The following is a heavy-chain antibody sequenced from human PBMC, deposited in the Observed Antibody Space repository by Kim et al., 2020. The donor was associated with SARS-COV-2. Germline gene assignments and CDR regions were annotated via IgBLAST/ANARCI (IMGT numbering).Heavy chain of an antibody. CDR3: ARTKIAAAGTIFDY. Sequence: SETLSLTCTVSGGSISSYYWSWIRQPPGKGLEWIGYIYYSGSTNYNPSLKSRVTISVDTSKNQFSLKLSSVTAADTAVYYCARTKIAAAGTIFDYWGQGTLVTVSS. CDR1: GGSISSYY. J-gene: IGHJ4*02. CDR2: IYYSGST. D-gene: IGHD6-13*01. V-gene: IGHV4-59*13.